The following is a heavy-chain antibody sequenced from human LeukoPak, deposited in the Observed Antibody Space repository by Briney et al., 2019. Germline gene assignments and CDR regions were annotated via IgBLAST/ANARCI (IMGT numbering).Heavy chain of an antibody. J-gene: IGHJ4*02. CDR3: ARSENYYDSSGYYLH. V-gene: IGHV1-69*04. CDR2: IIPILGIA. Sequence: GASVKVSCKASGGTFSSYAISWVRQAPGQGLEWMGRIIPILGIANYAQKFQGRVTITADKSTSTAYMELSSLRSEDTAVYYCARSENYYDSSGYYLHWGQGTLVTVSS. D-gene: IGHD3-22*01. CDR1: GGTFSSYA.